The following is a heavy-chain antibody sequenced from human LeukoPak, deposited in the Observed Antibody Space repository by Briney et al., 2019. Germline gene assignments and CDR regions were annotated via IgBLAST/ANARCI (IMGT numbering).Heavy chain of an antibody. J-gene: IGHJ4*02. V-gene: IGHV3-7*01. D-gene: IGHD6-6*01. CDR2: IKQDGSEK. Sequence: GGSLRLSCAASGFTLSSYWMSWVRQAPGKGLEWVANIKQDGSEKYYVDSVKGRFTISRDNAKNSLYLQMNSLRAEDTAVYYCARGGSSSYLWGQGTLVTVSS. CDR1: GFTLSSYW. CDR3: ARGGSSSYL.